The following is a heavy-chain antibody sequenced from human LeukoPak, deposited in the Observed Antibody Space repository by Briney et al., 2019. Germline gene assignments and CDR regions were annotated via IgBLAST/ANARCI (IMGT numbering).Heavy chain of an antibody. CDR2: IKPDGSEK. CDR3: AREFNSFLADCSGGQCLFMT. CDR1: GFTFSSYW. J-gene: IGHJ5*02. Sequence: GGSLRLSCAASGFTFSSYWMSWVRQAPGKGLEWVANIKPDGSEKYYVDSVKGRYTISRDNAKNSLYLQMDSLGAEDTAIYYCAREFNSFLADCSGGQCLFMTWGQGILVTVSS. V-gene: IGHV3-7*01. D-gene: IGHD2-15*01.